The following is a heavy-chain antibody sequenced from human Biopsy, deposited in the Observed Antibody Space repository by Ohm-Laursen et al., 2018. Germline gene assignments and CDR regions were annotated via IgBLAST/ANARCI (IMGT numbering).Heavy chain of an antibody. J-gene: IGHJ2*01. CDR1: GGSVSSGGFY. D-gene: IGHD4-23*01. Sequence: TLSLTCPVSGGSVSSGGFYWSWIRQHPGKGLEWIGYIYYSGTTYYNPSLKGLVTISVDTSKNQFSLKLNSVTAADTAVYYCARRPYGGTRYWYFDLWGRGTLVTVSS. V-gene: IGHV4-31*01. CDR2: IYYSGTT. CDR3: ARRPYGGTRYWYFDL.